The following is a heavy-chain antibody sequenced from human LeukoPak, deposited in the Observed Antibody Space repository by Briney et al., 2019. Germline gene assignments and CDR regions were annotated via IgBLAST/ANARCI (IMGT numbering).Heavy chain of an antibody. D-gene: IGHD2-15*01. CDR3: TTRRQDGW. CDR1: GFTFSDAW. V-gene: IGHV3-15*01. Sequence: GGSLRLSCVGSGFTFSDAWMSWVRQAPGKGLEWVGRIKSKSDGGTIDYAAPVKGRFTISRDDSRNTLYLQMNSLKTEDTAVYYCTTRRQDGWWGQGTLVTVSS. CDR2: IKSKSDGGTI. J-gene: IGHJ4*02.